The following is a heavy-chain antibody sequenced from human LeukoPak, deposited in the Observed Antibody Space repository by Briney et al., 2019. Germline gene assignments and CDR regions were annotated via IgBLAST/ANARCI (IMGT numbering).Heavy chain of an antibody. Sequence: PGGSLRLSCAASGFTFSSYWLHWVRQAPGKGLVWVSRINSDGSSITYADSVKGRFTISRDNAKNTLYLRMNSLRVEDTAVYYCAREGRVSGYDFDCWGQGTLVTVSS. D-gene: IGHD5-12*01. CDR2: INSDGSSI. CDR3: AREGRVSGYDFDC. V-gene: IGHV3-74*03. CDR1: GFTFSSYW. J-gene: IGHJ4*02.